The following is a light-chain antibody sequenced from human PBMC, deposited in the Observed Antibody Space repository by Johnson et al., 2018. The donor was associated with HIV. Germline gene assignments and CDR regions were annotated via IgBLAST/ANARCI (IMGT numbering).Light chain of an antibody. Sequence: QLVLTQPPSVSAAPGQKVTISCFGSDSNIGNNYLSWYQQLPHTAPRLLISDNNKRPSGIPDRFSGSKYGASDTLYLTRLHTGDEADYYCGTWDSSLSALDVFGTGTKVTVL. CDR3: GTWDSSLSALDV. J-gene: IGLJ1*01. CDR1: DSNIGNNY. V-gene: IGLV1-51*01. CDR2: DNN.